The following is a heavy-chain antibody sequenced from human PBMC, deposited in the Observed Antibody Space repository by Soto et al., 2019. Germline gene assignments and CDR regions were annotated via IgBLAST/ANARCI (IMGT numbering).Heavy chain of an antibody. CDR1: GYTFTSYD. CDR2: MNPNSGNT. D-gene: IGHD2-15*01. V-gene: IGHV1-8*01. CDR3: ARGIVVVVAATRRFRFDP. Sequence: ASVKVSCKASGYTFTSYDINWVRQATGQGLEWMGWMNPNSGNTGYAQKFQGRVTMTRNTSISTAYMELSSLRSEDTAVYYCARGIVVVVAATRRFRFDPWGQGTLVTVSS. J-gene: IGHJ5*02.